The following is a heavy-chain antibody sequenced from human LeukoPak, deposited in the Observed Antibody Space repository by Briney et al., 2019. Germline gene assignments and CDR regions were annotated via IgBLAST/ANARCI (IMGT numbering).Heavy chain of an antibody. CDR2: IIPIFGTA. Sequence: SVKVSCKASGGTFSIYAISWVRQAPGQGLEWMGGIIPIFGTANYAQKFQGRVTITADESTSTAYMELSSLRSEDTAVYYCARGTYGDQSRMWYNWFDPWGQGTLVTVSS. CDR3: ARGTYGDQSRMWYNWFDP. J-gene: IGHJ5*02. V-gene: IGHV1-69*13. D-gene: IGHD4-17*01. CDR1: GGTFSIYA.